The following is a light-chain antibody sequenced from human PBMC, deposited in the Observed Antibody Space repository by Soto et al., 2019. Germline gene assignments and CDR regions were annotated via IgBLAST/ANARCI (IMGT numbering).Light chain of an antibody. CDR1: QSVTGTY. J-gene: IGKJ1*01. V-gene: IGKV3-20*01. Sequence: EIVLTQSPGTLSLSPGERATLSCRASQSVTGTYLAWYQQKPGQAPRLLIHGVSSRATGIPDRFSGSGSGTDFTLTISRLEPEDFAVYYCQQYGNSPGTFDQGTKVEIK. CDR2: GVS. CDR3: QQYGNSPGT.